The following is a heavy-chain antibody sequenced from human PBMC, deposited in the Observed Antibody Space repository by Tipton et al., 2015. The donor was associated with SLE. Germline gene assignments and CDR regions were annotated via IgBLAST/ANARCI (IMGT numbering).Heavy chain of an antibody. J-gene: IGHJ6*02. Sequence: AVSGFTFSSYEMNWVRQAPGKGLEWVSYISSSGSTIYYADSVKGRFTISRDNAKNSLYLQMNSLRAEDTAVYYCAREGYCSGGSCCYGMDVWGQGTTVTVSS. CDR1: GFTFSSYE. CDR3: AREGYCSGGSCCYGMDV. D-gene: IGHD2-15*01. V-gene: IGHV3-48*03. CDR2: ISSSGSTI.